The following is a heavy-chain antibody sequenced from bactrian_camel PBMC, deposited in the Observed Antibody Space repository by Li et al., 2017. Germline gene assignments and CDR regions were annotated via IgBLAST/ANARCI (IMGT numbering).Heavy chain of an antibody. J-gene: IGHJ4*01. D-gene: IGHD6*01. Sequence: HVQLVESGGGSVQPGGSLRLSCQASGDLSGNNMGWLRQAPGKEREGLAVIDARSGGTLYADSVKGRFTVSKDNAKNALYLQMSSLKPEDTGMYYCAAGPRLYGGSWSFPAWYKYWGQGTQVTVS. CDR2: IDARSGGT. CDR1: GDLSGNN. V-gene: IGHV3S54*01. CDR3: AAGPRLYGGSWSFPAWYKY.